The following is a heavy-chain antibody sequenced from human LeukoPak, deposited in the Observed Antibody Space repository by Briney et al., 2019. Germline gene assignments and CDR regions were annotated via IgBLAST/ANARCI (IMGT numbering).Heavy chain of an antibody. D-gene: IGHD5-18*01. J-gene: IGHJ4*02. Sequence: SETLSLTCAVYGRSFSGYYWSWIRQPPGKGLEWIREINHSGSTNYNPSLKSRVTISVDTSKNQFSLKLSSVTAADTAVYYCARIPSYGDFAGKNDYWGQGTLVTVSS. CDR2: INHSGST. CDR3: ARIPSYGDFAGKNDY. V-gene: IGHV4-34*01. CDR1: GRSFSGYY.